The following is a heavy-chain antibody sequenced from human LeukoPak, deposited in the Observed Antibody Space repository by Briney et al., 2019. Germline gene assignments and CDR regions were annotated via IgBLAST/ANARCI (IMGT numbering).Heavy chain of an antibody. CDR2: ISYDGSNK. V-gene: IGHV3-30*04. J-gene: IGHJ4*02. D-gene: IGHD3-10*01. Sequence: GGSLRLSCAASGFTFSIYTIHWVRQAPGKGLEWVALISYDGSNKYYGDSVKGRFTISRDNSKNTLYLQMNSLRAEDTAVYYCAKVESPPYITIVRGVISYWGQGTLVTVSS. CDR1: GFTFSIYT. CDR3: AKVESPPYITIVRGVISY.